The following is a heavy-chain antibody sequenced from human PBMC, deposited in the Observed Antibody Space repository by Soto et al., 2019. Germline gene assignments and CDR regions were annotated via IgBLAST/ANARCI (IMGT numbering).Heavy chain of an antibody. D-gene: IGHD3-9*01. CDR2: VYYSGST. CDR3: VRDYLLTGFDP. V-gene: IGHV4-59*01. CDR1: GGSISNYY. Sequence: SETLSLTCTVSGGSISNYYWTWVRQPPGKGLEWIGYVYYSGSTNYNPSLESRVTISIDASKNQFSLKMKSVTAADTAVYYCVRDYLLTGFDPWGQGALVTSP. J-gene: IGHJ5*02.